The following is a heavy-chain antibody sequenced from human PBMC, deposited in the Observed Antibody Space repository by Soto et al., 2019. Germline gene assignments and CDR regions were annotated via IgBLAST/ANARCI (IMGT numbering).Heavy chain of an antibody. CDR2: INAGNGNT. D-gene: IGHD2-15*01. Sequence: QVQLVQSGAEVKKPGASVKVSCKASGYTFTSYAMHWVRQAPGQRLEWMGWINAGNGNTKYSQKFQGRVTITRDTAESTAHKELSSLRSEDRAVYYCARDWGFVVVVADSYYGMDVWGQGTTVTVSS. CDR3: ARDWGFVVVVADSYYGMDV. CDR1: GYTFTSYA. V-gene: IGHV1-3*01. J-gene: IGHJ6*02.